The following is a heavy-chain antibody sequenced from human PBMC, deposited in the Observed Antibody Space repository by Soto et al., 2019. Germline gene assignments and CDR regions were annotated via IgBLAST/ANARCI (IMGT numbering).Heavy chain of an antibody. V-gene: IGHV1-69*01. CDR2: IIPIFGTA. D-gene: IGHD1-26*01. J-gene: IGHJ3*02. Sequence: QVQLVQSGAEVKKPGSSVKVSCKASGGTFSSYAISWVRQAPGQGLEWMGGIIPIFGTANYAQQFQGRVTITADEATSTAYMELSSLRSEDTAVYYCARDRDVGAKGGKDAFDNWGQGTMVTVSS. CDR3: ARDRDVGAKGGKDAFDN. CDR1: GGTFSSYA.